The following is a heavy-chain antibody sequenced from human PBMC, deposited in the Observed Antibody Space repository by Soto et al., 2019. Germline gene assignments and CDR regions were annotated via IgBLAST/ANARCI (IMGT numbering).Heavy chain of an antibody. Sequence: QVQLVQSGAEVKKPGSSVKVSCKASGGTFSSYAISWVRQAPGQGLDWMGGIIPIFGTANYAQKFQGRVTITADESTSTEYIELSSLRSEDTAVYYCARDSRDGYTVYYFDYWGQGTLVTVSS. V-gene: IGHV1-69*01. D-gene: IGHD5-12*01. CDR3: ARDSRDGYTVYYFDY. J-gene: IGHJ4*02. CDR2: IIPIFGTA. CDR1: GGTFSSYA.